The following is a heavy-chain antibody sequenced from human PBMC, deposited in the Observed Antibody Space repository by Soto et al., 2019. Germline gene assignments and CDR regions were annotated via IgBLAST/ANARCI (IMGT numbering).Heavy chain of an antibody. CDR2: IYDSGSP. CDR3: ARRYGWLYFDY. D-gene: IGHD3-10*01. J-gene: IGHJ4*02. Sequence: NPSETLSLTCAVSGGSISSGGYSWSWIRQPPGKGLEWIGYIYDSGSPYYNPSLKSRVTISVDTSKNQFSLKLASVTAADTALYYCARRYGWLYFDYWGQGSLVTVSS. CDR1: GGSISSGGYS. V-gene: IGHV4-30-2*03.